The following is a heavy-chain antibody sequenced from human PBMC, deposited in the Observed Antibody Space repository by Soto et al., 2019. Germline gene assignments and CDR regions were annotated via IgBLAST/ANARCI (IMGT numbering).Heavy chain of an antibody. CDR3: ARDSPNLDYDFWSGYHFFDY. CDR2: IYYSGST. Sequence: SETLSLTCTVSGGSISSGGYYWSWIRQHPGKGLEWIGYIYYSGSTYYNPSLKSRVTISVDTSKNQFSLKLSSVTAADTAVYYCARDSPNLDYDFWSGYHFFDYWGQGTLVTVSS. CDR1: GGSISSGGYY. D-gene: IGHD3-3*01. V-gene: IGHV4-31*03. J-gene: IGHJ4*02.